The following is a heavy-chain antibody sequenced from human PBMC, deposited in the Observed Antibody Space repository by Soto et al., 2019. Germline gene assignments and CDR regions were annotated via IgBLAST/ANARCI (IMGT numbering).Heavy chain of an antibody. CDR3: ARGSPHSSSPNLAPPYGMDV. D-gene: IGHD6-6*01. Sequence: ASVKVSCKASGYTFTGYYMHWVRQAPGQGLEWMGWINPNSGGTNYAQKFQGWVTMTRDTSISTAYMELSRLRSDDTAVYYCARGSPHSSSPNLAPPYGMDVWGQGTTVTVSS. J-gene: IGHJ6*02. CDR1: GYTFTGYY. CDR2: INPNSGGT. V-gene: IGHV1-2*04.